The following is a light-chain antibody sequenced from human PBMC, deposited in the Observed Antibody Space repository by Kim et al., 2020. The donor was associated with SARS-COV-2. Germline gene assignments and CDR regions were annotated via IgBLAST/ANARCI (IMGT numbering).Light chain of an antibody. J-gene: IGKJ1*01. CDR3: QQYEGSSKT. CDR1: QSLSSNS. Sequence: SSRESATLSCRASQSLSSNSLAWYQQKPGQAPRLLIYAASSRATGIPDRFSGSGSGTDFTLTISRLEPEDFAMYYCQQYEGSSKTFGHGTKVDIK. CDR2: AAS. V-gene: IGKV3-20*01.